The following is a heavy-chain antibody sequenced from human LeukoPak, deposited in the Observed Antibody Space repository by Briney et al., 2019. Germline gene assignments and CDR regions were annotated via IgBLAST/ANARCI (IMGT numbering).Heavy chain of an antibody. CDR3: AKGGIRSGAFDI. D-gene: IGHD6-13*01. J-gene: IGHJ3*02. Sequence: KPSETLSLTCTVCGGSISNYFWTWIRQPPGKGLEWIGYIYYSGSTNYNPSLKSRVTISVDTSKNQFSLKLSSVTAADTAVYSCAKGGIRSGAFDIWGQGTRVTVSS. CDR1: GGSISNYF. CDR2: IYYSGST. V-gene: IGHV4-59*01.